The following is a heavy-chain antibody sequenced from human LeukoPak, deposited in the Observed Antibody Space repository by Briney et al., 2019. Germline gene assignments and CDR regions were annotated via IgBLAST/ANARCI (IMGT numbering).Heavy chain of an antibody. V-gene: IGHV3-23*01. CDR2: ISGSGGST. Sequence: PGGSLRLSCAASGFTFSSYAMSWVRQAPGKGLEWVSAISGSGGSTYYADSVKGRFTISRDNSKNTLYPQMNSLRAEDTAVYYCAKPAMGIAAAEDWYFDLWGRGTLVTVSS. D-gene: IGHD6-13*01. J-gene: IGHJ2*01. CDR1: GFTFSSYA. CDR3: AKPAMGIAAAEDWYFDL.